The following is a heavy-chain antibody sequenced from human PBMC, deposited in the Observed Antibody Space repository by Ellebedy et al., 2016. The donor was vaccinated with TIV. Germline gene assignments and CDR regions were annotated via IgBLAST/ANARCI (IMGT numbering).Heavy chain of an antibody. CDR1: GFTFSSYA. D-gene: IGHD6-13*01. Sequence: GGSLSLSXVASGFTFSSYAMHWVRQAPGKGLEWVAVISYDGSNKYYADSVKGRFTISRDNSKNTLYLQMNSLRAEDTAVYYCARGAAAPLFYYFDYWGQGTLVTVSS. J-gene: IGHJ4*02. CDR3: ARGAAAPLFYYFDY. V-gene: IGHV3-30*04. CDR2: ISYDGSNK.